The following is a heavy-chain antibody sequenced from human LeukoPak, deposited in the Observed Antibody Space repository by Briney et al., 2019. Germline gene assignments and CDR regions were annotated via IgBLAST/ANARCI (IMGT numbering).Heavy chain of an antibody. J-gene: IGHJ4*02. CDR1: GGTFSSYA. CDR3: ARDLGYYDSSGYYYAHPYYFDY. Sequence: SVKVSCKASGGTFSSYAISWVRQAPGQGLEWMGRIIPTFGTANYAQKFQGRVTITADKSTSTAYMELSSLRSEDTAVYYCARDLGYYDSSGYYYAHPYYFDYWGQGTLVTVSS. V-gene: IGHV1-69*06. CDR2: IIPTFGTA. D-gene: IGHD3-22*01.